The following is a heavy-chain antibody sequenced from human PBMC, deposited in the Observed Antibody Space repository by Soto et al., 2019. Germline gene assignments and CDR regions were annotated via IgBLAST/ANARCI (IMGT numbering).Heavy chain of an antibody. CDR1: GFPFSSYA. V-gene: IGHV3-30-3*01. Sequence: GSLRLSCAASGFPFSSYAMYWVRQAPGKGLEWVAVLSYDGSNKYYAESVKGRFTISRDNSKNTLYLQMNSLRAEDTAVYYCARAGMYCSSTSCYRGDAFDIWGQGTMVTVSS. CDR3: ARAGMYCSSTSCYRGDAFDI. CDR2: LSYDGSNK. D-gene: IGHD2-2*02. J-gene: IGHJ3*02.